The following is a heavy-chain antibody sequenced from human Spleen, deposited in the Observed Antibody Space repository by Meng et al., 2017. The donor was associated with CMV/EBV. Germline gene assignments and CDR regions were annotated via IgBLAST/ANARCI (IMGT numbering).Heavy chain of an antibody. CDR2: IIPIFGTA. Sequence: SVKVSCKASGGTFSSYAISWVRQAPGQGLEWMGGIIPIFGTANYAQKFQGRVTITTDESTSTAYMELSSRRSADTAVYYCARVPIPRPGVPGGMDVWGQGTTVTVSS. CDR1: GGTFSSYA. CDR3: ARVPIPRPGVPGGMDV. J-gene: IGHJ6*02. D-gene: IGHD2-21*01. V-gene: IGHV1-69*05.